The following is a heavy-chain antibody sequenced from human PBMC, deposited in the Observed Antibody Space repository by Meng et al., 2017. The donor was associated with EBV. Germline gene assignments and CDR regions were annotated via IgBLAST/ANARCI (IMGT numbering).Heavy chain of an antibody. CDR1: GFTFIGSA. D-gene: IGHD1-26*01. CDR2: IRSNANSYAT. Sequence: VRLVESGGALARLEASLTLSCESLGFTFIGSALHWSRKASGKGLEWVGRIRSNANSYATAYAASVKGRFTISRDDSKNTAYLQMNSLKTEDTAVYYCTRLDGSYIYYWGQGTLVTVSS. V-gene: IGHV3-73*02. CDR3: TRLDGSYIYY. J-gene: IGHJ4*02.